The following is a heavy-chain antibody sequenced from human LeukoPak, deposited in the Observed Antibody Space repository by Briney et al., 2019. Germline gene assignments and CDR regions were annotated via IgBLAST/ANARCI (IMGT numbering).Heavy chain of an antibody. CDR3: ARTPADAGDDAFDI. Sequence: SETLSLTCTVSDGSISSYYWSWIRQPAGKGLEWIGRIYTSGSTNYNPSLKSRVTMSVDTSKNQFSLKLSSVTAADTAVYYCARTPADAGDDAFDIWGQGTMVTVSS. J-gene: IGHJ3*02. V-gene: IGHV4-4*07. CDR2: IYTSGST. D-gene: IGHD2-8*01. CDR1: DGSISSYY.